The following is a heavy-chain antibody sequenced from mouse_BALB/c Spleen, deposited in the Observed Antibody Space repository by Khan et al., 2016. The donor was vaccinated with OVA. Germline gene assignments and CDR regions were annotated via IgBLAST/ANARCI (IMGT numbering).Heavy chain of an antibody. CDR1: GYSSTGYY. J-gene: IGHJ3*01. CDR2: ISCYNGAT. V-gene: IGHV1S34*01. D-gene: IGHD1-1*01. Sequence: LVKTGASVKISCKASGYSSTGYYMHWVKQSHGKSLEWIGYISCYNGATSYNQKFKGKATFTVDTSSSTAYMQFNSLTSEDSAVYYCARGDYYGSSSFAYWGQGTLVTVSA. CDR3: ARGDYYGSSSFAY.